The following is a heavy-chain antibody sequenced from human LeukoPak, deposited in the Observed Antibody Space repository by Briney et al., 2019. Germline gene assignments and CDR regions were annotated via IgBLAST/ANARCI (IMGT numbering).Heavy chain of an antibody. CDR2: MNPNSGNT. D-gene: IGHD4-17*01. Sequence: GASVKVSCKASGYTFNSYDINWVRQATGQGLEWMGWMNPNSGNTGYVQKFQGRVTMTRDTSISTAYMELSRLRSDDTAVYYCAKISSSYGDYGSFDYWGQGTLVTVSS. J-gene: IGHJ4*02. V-gene: IGHV1-8*02. CDR1: GYTFNSYD. CDR3: AKISSSYGDYGSFDY.